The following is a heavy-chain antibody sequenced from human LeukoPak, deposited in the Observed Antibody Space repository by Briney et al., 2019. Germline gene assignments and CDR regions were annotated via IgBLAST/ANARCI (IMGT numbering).Heavy chain of an antibody. J-gene: IGHJ4*02. D-gene: IGHD2-21*01. CDR1: EFTLSSYS. CDR3: ARAPRWLLPTAPYYFDY. CDR2: ISSSSSTI. V-gene: IGHV3-48*01. Sequence: GGSLRLSCAASEFTLSSYSMNWVRQAPGKGLEWVSYISSSSSTIYYADSVKGRFTISRDNAKNSLYLQMNSLRAEDTAVYYCARAPRWLLPTAPYYFDYWGQGTLVTVSS.